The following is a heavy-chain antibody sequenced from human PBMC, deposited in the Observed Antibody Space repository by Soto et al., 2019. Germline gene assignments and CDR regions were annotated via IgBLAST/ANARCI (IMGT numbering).Heavy chain of an antibody. CDR2: ISSSTSYI. D-gene: IGHD6-19*01. CDR3: ARGSLAVAGTGGFDY. V-gene: IGHV3-21*01. Sequence: EVQLVESGGGLVKPGGSLRLSCAASGFTFSSYSMNWVRQAPGKGLEWVSSISSSTSYIYYADSVKGRFTISRDNAKNSLYLQMNSLRAEYTAVYYCARGSLAVAGTGGFDYWGQGTLVTVSS. J-gene: IGHJ4*02. CDR1: GFTFSSYS.